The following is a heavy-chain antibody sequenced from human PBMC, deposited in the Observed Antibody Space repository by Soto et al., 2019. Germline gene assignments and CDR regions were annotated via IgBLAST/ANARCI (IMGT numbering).Heavy chain of an antibody. D-gene: IGHD2-21*02. V-gene: IGHV1-46*01. CDR2: VNPSGGHT. Sequence: ASVKVSCKASGNTVPNYAIHWVRQAPGQRLEWMGTVNPSGGHTTYAQHFLGRVTMTRDTSTSTLYMELTSLTSDDTAIYYCARGGHVVVVTAALDYWGQGTLVTVSS. CDR1: GNTVPNYA. J-gene: IGHJ4*02. CDR3: ARGGHVVVVTAALDY.